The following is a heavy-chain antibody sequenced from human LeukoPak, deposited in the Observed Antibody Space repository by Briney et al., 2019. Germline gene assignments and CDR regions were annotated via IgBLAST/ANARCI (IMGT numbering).Heavy chain of an antibody. Sequence: PGGSLRLSCAASGFTFSTYSMNWVRQAPGKGLEWVSVIYSGGSTYYADSVKGRFTISRDNSKNTLYLQMNSLRAEDTAVYYCARTTGSYGGKGNWFDPWGQGTLVTVSS. D-gene: IGHD4-23*01. CDR3: ARTTGSYGGKGNWFDP. CDR2: IYSGGST. V-gene: IGHV3-66*01. J-gene: IGHJ5*02. CDR1: GFTFSTYS.